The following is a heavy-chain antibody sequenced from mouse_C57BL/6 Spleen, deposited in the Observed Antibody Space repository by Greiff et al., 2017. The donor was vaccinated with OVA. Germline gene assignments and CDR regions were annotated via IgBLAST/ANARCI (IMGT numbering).Heavy chain of an antibody. J-gene: IGHJ2*01. CDR3: ARHYGSSYYFDY. CDR2: INPSSGYT. Sequence: VQVVESGAELAKPGASVKLSCKASGYTFTSYWMHWVKQRPGQGLEWIGYINPSSGYTKYTQKFKDKATLTADKSSSTAYMQLSSLTYEDSAVYYCARHYGSSYYFDYWGQGTTLTVSS. D-gene: IGHD1-1*01. CDR1: GYTFTSYW. V-gene: IGHV1-7*01.